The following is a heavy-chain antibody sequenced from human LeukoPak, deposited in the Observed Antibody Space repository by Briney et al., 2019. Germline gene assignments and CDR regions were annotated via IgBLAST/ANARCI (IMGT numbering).Heavy chain of an antibody. CDR2: IYSGGST. CDR1: GFTVSSNY. Sequence: GGSLRLSFAASGFTVSSNYMSWVRQAPGKGLEWVSVIYSGGSTYYADSVKGRFTISRDNSKNTLYLQMNSLRAEDTAVYYCAREVVYCSGGSCRAGLLGPTWFDPWGQGTLVTVSS. V-gene: IGHV3-66*01. CDR3: AREVVYCSGGSCRAGLLGPTWFDP. D-gene: IGHD2-15*01. J-gene: IGHJ5*02.